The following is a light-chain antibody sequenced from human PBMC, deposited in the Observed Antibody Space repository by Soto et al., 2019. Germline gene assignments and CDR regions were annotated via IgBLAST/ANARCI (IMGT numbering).Light chain of an antibody. Sequence: QSVLTQPPSASGTPGQRVTISCSGSSSNIGTNTVNWYQQFPGTAPKLLIYSNNQRPSGVPDRFSDSKSGPSASLAISGLQSEDEADYYCAAWDDSLNGWVFGGGTKLTVL. J-gene: IGLJ3*02. CDR2: SNN. CDR3: AAWDDSLNGWV. CDR1: SSNIGTNT. V-gene: IGLV1-44*01.